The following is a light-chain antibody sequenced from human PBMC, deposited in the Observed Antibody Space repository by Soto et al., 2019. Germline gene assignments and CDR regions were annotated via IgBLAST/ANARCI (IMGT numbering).Light chain of an antibody. Sequence: EIELTQSPATLSLSPGETATLSCRARQSVPTRLAWYPQKRGRAPSLIIHGASRRATGSPDRFSGSGSGTDLALTISSLEPEDFAVYYCQQRSNWPPITFGQGTRLEIK. CDR1: QSVPTR. V-gene: IGKV3-11*01. CDR2: GAS. CDR3: QQRSNWPPIT. J-gene: IGKJ5*01.